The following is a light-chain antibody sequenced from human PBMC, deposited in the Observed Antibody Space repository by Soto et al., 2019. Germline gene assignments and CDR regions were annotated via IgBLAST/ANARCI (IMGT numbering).Light chain of an antibody. V-gene: IGLV2-14*01. CDR3: SSSTPYV. Sequence: QSVLTQPASVSGSPGQSITISRPGTSSDVGGYNYVSWYQQHPGKAPKLMIYDVSYRPSGISNRFSGSRSGNTASLTISGLQAEDEADYYTSSSTPYVFGSGTKVTVL. J-gene: IGLJ1*01. CDR1: SSDVGGYNY. CDR2: DVS.